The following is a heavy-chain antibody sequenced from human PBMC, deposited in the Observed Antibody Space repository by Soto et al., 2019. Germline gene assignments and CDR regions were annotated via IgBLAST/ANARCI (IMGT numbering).Heavy chain of an antibody. D-gene: IGHD1-26*01. V-gene: IGHV1-69*01. Sequence: QVQLVQSGAEVKKPGSSVKVSCKASGGTFSSYAISWVQQAPGQGLEWMGGIIPIFGTANYAQKFQGRVTITADESTSTAYMELSSLRSEDTAVYYCAREWAYLKVKQKGYYFDYWGQGTLVTVSS. CDR1: GGTFSSYA. J-gene: IGHJ4*02. CDR3: AREWAYLKVKQKGYYFDY. CDR2: IIPIFGTA.